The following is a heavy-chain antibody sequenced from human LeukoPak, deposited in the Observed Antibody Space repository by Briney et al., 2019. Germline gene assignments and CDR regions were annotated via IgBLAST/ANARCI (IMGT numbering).Heavy chain of an antibody. D-gene: IGHD1-1*01. CDR1: GFTVSSIH. Sequence: GGSLRLSCAASGFTVSSIHMVWVRQAPGKGLEWVSIISARDGRTYYADSVKGRFTISRDNSKNTLYLQMNSLRVEDTAVYYCAKDRNDWKQGIDSWGQGTLVTVST. J-gene: IGHJ4*02. V-gene: IGHV3-23*01. CDR3: AKDRNDWKQGIDS. CDR2: ISARDGRT.